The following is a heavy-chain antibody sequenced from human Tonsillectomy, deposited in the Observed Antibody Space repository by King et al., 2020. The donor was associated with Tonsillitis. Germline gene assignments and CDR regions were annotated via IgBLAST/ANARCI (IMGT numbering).Heavy chain of an antibody. CDR3: ARGVNDYVWGSYRYDY. J-gene: IGHJ4*02. CDR2: IYHSGST. CDR1: DGSISSYY. D-gene: IGHD3-16*02. V-gene: IGHV4-59*01. Sequence: QLQESGPGLVKPSETLSLTCTVSDGSISSYYWSWIRQPPGKGLEWVGYIYHSGSTSYNPSLKSRVTISVDTSKNQFSLKLSSVSAADTAVYYCARGVNDYVWGSYRYDYWGQGTLVTVSS.